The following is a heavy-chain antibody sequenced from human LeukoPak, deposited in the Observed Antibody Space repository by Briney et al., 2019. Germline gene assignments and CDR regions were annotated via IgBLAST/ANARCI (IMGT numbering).Heavy chain of an antibody. CDR2: INPKNGDR. Sequence: ASVKVSCKASGYIFTDYYMHWVRQAPGQGLEWMGWINPKNGDRNYAQKFQDRVTLTRDTSISTAYMELRRLRLDDTAVYYCAEGIGGYYMDVRGKGTTVTVSS. CDR3: AEGIGGYYMDV. D-gene: IGHD3-3*01. J-gene: IGHJ6*03. CDR1: GYIFTDYY. V-gene: IGHV1-2*02.